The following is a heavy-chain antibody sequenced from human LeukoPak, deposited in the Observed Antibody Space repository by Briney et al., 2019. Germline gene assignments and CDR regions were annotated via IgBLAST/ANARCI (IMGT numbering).Heavy chain of an antibody. V-gene: IGHV4-59*01. CDR2: IYYSGST. D-gene: IGHD2/OR15-2a*01. CDR3: ARVVNRAGYVDY. J-gene: IGHJ4*02. CDR1: GVSISNYY. Sequence: PSETLSLTCTVSGVSISNYYWSWIRQPPGKGLEWIGYIYYSGSTNYNPSLKSRVTISVDTSKNQFSLKLSSVTAADTAVYYCARVVNRAGYVDYWGQGTLVAVSS.